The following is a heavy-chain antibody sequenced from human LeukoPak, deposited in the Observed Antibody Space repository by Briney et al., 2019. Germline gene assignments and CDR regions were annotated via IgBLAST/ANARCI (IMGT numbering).Heavy chain of an antibody. J-gene: IGHJ4*02. CDR3: ATRKLGNDY. D-gene: IGHD7-27*01. CDR2: LYYTGST. V-gene: IGHV4-59*02. CDR1: GGSVSDYY. Sequence: SETLSLTCTVSGGSVSDYYWSWIRQSPGKGLEWIGYLYYTGSTSYNPSLKSRVTISADTSKNQFSLKSNSVTAADTAVYYCATRKLGNDYWGQGTLVTVSS.